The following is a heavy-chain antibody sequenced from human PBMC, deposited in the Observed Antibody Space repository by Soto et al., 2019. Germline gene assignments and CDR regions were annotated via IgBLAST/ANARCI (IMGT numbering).Heavy chain of an antibody. Sequence: EVQLVESGGGLVQPGGSLKLSCAASGFTFSGSAIHWVRQAAGKGLEWVGRIRGKVDSYVTAYGASVKGRFTISRDDSKNTAYLQMNSLKTEDTAVYYCTRHPQEGGHFDYWGQGTLVTVSS. D-gene: IGHD3-16*01. J-gene: IGHJ4*02. CDR2: IRGKVDSYVT. V-gene: IGHV3-73*02. CDR3: TRHPQEGGHFDY. CDR1: GFTFSGSA.